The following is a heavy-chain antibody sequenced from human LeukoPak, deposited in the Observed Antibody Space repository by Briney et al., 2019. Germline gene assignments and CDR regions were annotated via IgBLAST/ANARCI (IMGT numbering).Heavy chain of an antibody. J-gene: IGHJ4*02. Sequence: GGSLRLSCAASGFIFSSYVMTWVRQAPGKGLEWVSSISGSGGSTYYADSVKGRFTISRDNSKNTLYLQMNSLRAEDTAVYYCANTGGLGYSGQGSLVTVCS. D-gene: IGHD2-8*02. CDR2: ISGSGGST. CDR1: GFIFSSYV. V-gene: IGHV3-23*01. CDR3: ANTGGLGY.